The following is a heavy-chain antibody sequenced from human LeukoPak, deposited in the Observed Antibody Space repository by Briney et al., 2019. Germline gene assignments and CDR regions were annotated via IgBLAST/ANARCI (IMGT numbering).Heavy chain of an antibody. CDR3: ARESRSGSYSGY. CDR1: GISISNYW. J-gene: IGHJ4*02. V-gene: IGHV3-7*01. CDR2: INQAETEK. Sequence: GGSLRLSCAASGISISNYWMSWVRQAPGKGLEWVANINQAETEKQYVDSVKGRFTVSRDNANNSLYLQMNSLRAEDTAVYYCARESRSGSYSGYWCQGTLVTVSS. D-gene: IGHD1-26*01.